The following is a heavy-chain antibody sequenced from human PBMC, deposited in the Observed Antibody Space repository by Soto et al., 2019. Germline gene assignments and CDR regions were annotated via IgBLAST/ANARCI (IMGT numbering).Heavy chain of an antibody. CDR2: ISAYNGNT. CDR1: GYTFTSYA. V-gene: IGHV1-18*01. Sequence: QGQLVQSGAEVKKPGASVKVSCKASGYTFTSYAISWVRQAPGQGLEWMGWISAYNGNTNYAQKPQGRVNRTAETSTTRAYMALRSLRSADTAVYYCARSGPPEGYWGQGTLVTVSS. D-gene: IGHD3-10*01. J-gene: IGHJ4*02. CDR3: ARSGPPEGY.